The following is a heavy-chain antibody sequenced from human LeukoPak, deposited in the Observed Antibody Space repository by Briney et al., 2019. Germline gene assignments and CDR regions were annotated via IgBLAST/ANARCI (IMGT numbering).Heavy chain of an antibody. V-gene: IGHV4-39*02. J-gene: IGHJ4*02. Sequence: SETLSLTCTASGGSISSSDSYWAWVRQPPGKGLEWIGSICFSRTTYYNPSLKSRVTMSIDTSKNHFSLKVASVTAADTAVYYCARYFTYYYDTTFDYWGQGTLVTVSS. CDR3: ARYFTYYYDTTFDY. CDR2: ICFSRTT. D-gene: IGHD3-22*01. CDR1: GGSISSSDSY.